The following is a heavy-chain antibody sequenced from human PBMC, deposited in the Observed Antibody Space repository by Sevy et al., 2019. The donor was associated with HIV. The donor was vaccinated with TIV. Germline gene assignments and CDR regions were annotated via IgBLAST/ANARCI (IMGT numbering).Heavy chain of an antibody. CDR2: IIPILGIA. D-gene: IGHD6-13*01. J-gene: IGHJ4*02. V-gene: IGHV1-69*04. CDR3: ARGAAAGPRDY. Sequence: ASMKVSCKASGGTFSSYAISWVRQAPGQGLEWMGRIIPILGIANYAQKFQGRVTITADKSTSTAYMELSSLRSEDTAVYYCARGAAAGPRDYWGQGTLVTVSS. CDR1: GGTFSSYA.